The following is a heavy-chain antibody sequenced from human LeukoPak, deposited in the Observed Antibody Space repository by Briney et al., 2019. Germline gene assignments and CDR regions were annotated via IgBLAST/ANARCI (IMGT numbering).Heavy chain of an antibody. D-gene: IGHD2-21*02. J-gene: IGHJ4*02. Sequence: GGSLRLSCAASGLIFSSYWMTWVRQAPGKGLEWVANIKQDGSERYYVDSVKGRFTISRDNAKNSLYLQMNSLRAEDTAVYYCARDSVVTAPPLDYWGQGTLVTVSS. CDR3: ARDSVVTAPPLDY. V-gene: IGHV3-7*01. CDR1: GLIFSSYW. CDR2: IKQDGSER.